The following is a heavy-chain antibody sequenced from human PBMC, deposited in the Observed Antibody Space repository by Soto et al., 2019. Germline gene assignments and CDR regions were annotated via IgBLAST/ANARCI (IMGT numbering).Heavy chain of an antibody. V-gene: IGHV1-69*13. CDR1: PRSFRSYP. D-gene: IGHD3-22*01. J-gene: IGHJ2*01. Sequence: ASVKVSCKPCPRSFRSYPIIWVRQPPGQGREWMGRISPKFGTANYAQKFPGRVTITADESTITAYMELSRLRSEERAVYYCARRRHYYDTSGYSSRGAPVTFDLWGRGTLVTVSS. CDR2: ISPKFGTA. CDR3: ARRRHYYDTSGYSSRGAPVTFDL.